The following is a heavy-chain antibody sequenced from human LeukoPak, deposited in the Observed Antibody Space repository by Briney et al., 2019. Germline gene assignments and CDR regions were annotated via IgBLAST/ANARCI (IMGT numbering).Heavy chain of an antibody. D-gene: IGHD5-12*01. J-gene: IGHJ3*02. CDR3: ARGGVATITDPAFDI. CDR2: IYHSGST. CDR1: GGSISSGGYS. V-gene: IGHV4-30-2*01. Sequence: SETLSLTCAVSGGSISSGGYSWSWIRQPPGKGLEWIGYIYHSGSTYYNPSLKSRVTISVDRSKNQFSLKLSSVTAADTAVYYCARGGVATITDPAFDIWGQGTMVTVSS.